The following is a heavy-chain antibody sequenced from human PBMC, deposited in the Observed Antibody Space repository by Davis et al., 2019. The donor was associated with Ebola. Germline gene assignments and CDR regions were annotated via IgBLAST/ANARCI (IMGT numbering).Heavy chain of an antibody. Sequence: PGGSLRLSCAASGFTFSSYSMNWVRQAPGKGLEWVSSISSSSSYIYYADSVKGRFTISRDNAKNSLYLQMNSLRAEDTAVYYCARGPMTTVVTNLFDYWGQGTLVTVSS. D-gene: IGHD4-23*01. V-gene: IGHV3-21*01. CDR2: ISSSSSYI. CDR1: GFTFSSYS. CDR3: ARGPMTTVVTNLFDY. J-gene: IGHJ4*02.